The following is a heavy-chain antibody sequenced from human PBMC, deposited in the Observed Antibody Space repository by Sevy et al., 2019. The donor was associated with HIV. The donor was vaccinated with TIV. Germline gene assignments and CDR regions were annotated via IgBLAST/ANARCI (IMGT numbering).Heavy chain of an antibody. D-gene: IGHD2-8*01. V-gene: IGHV3-48*03. Sequence: GGSLRLSCTASGFTFSSYDMNWVRQAPGKGLEWVSKISSSGSCIYYADSVKGRFTISRDNAKNALNLEMNGLRAEDTAVYDCTRNGGAFDNGFDPWGQGTLVTVSS. CDR2: ISSSGSCI. J-gene: IGHJ5*02. CDR1: GFTFSSYD. CDR3: TRNGGAFDNGFDP.